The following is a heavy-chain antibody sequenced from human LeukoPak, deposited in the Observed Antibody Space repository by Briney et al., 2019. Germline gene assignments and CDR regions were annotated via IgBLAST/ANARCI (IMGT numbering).Heavy chain of an antibody. J-gene: IGHJ4*02. D-gene: IGHD4-17*01. CDR1: GFTFSSYG. CDR2: ISYDGSNK. CDR3: AKDPYDYGDYVPDY. Sequence: GRSLRLSCAASGFTFSSYGMHWVRQAPGKGLGWVAVISYDGSNKYYADSVKGRFTISRDNSKNTLYLQMNSLRAEDTAVYYCAKDPYDYGDYVPDYWGQGTLVTVSS. V-gene: IGHV3-30*18.